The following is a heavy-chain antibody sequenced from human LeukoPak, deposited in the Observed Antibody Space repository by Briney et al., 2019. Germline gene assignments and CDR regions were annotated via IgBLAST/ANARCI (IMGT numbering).Heavy chain of an antibody. CDR3: ARGGVIDYYDSSGYYRDHFDY. V-gene: IGHV4-59*01. CDR2: IYYSGST. CDR1: GGSISGYY. D-gene: IGHD3-22*01. J-gene: IGHJ4*02. Sequence: SETLSLTCTVSGGSISGYYWSWIRQPPGKGLEWIGYIYYSGSTNYNPSLKSRVTISVDTSKNQFSLKLSSVTAADTAVYYCARGGVIDYYDSSGYYRDHFDYWGQGTLVTVSS.